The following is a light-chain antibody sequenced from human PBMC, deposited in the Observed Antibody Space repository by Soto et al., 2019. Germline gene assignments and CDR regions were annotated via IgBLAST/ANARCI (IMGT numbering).Light chain of an antibody. J-gene: IGKJ5*01. CDR2: DAS. CDR3: QQRVGSPIT. V-gene: IGKV3-11*01. CDR1: QSVSSY. Sequence: EIVLTQSPATLSLSPGERATLSCRASQSVSSYLAWYQQKPGQAPRLLIYDASNRATGIPARFSGSGSGTDFTLTVSSLEPEDFAVYYCQQRVGSPITFGQGTRLEIK.